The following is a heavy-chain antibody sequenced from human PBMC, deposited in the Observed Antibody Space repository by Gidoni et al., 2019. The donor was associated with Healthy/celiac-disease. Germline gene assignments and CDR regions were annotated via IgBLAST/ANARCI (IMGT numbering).Heavy chain of an antibody. V-gene: IGHV3-30-3*01. CDR2: ISYDGSNK. CDR1: GFTFSRYA. CDR3: ARGFLYYYDSSGYFDY. D-gene: IGHD3-22*01. Sequence: QVQLVESGGGVVQPGRSLRPSCAASGFTFSRYAMHWVRQAPGKGLEWVAVISYDGSNKYYADSVKGRFTISRDNSKNTLYLQMNSLRAEDTAVYYCARGFLYYYDSSGYFDYWGQGTLVTVSS. J-gene: IGHJ4*02.